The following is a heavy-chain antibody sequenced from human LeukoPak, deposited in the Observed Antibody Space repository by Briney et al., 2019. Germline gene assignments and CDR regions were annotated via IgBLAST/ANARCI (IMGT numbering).Heavy chain of an antibody. V-gene: IGHV1-69*05. J-gene: IGHJ6*03. CDR3: ARARCSSTSCYFKGYYYMDV. CDR2: IIPIFGTA. Sequence: ASVKVSCKASGGTFSSYAISWVRQAPGQGLEWMGGIIPIFGTANYAQKFQGRVTITTDESTSTAYMELSSLRSEDTAVCYCARARCSSTSCYFKGYYYMDVWGKGTTVTVSS. D-gene: IGHD2-2*01. CDR1: GGTFSSYA.